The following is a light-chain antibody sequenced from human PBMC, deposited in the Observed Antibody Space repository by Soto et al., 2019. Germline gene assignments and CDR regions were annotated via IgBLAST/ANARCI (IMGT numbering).Light chain of an antibody. J-gene: IGKJ5*01. Sequence: EIVLTQSPGTLSLSPGERATLSCRASQSFNSIYLAWYQQKPGQAPRLLIYGASSRATGIPDRFSGSGSGTDFTLTISRLEPEDFAVYYCQQYGNSPITFGQGTRLEIK. V-gene: IGKV3-20*01. CDR2: GAS. CDR3: QQYGNSPIT. CDR1: QSFNSIY.